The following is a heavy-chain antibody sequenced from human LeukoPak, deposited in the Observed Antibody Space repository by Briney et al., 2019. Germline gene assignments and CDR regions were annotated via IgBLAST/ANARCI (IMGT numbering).Heavy chain of an antibody. D-gene: IGHD3-16*01. CDR3: ARAKPGGNWFDP. V-gene: IGHV3-74*01. CDR2: INTDGSGT. J-gene: IGHJ5*02. Sequence: GGSLRLFCAASGFTFRTYWMHWVRQAPGKGLLWVSRINTDGSGTIYADSVKGRFTISRGNANSTLYLQMNSLRAEDTALYYCARAKPGGNWFDPWGQGTLVTVSS. CDR1: GFTFRTYW.